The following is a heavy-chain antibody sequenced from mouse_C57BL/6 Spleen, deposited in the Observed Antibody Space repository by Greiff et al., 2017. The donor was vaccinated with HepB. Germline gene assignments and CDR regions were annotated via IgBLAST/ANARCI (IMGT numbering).Heavy chain of an antibody. V-gene: IGHV1-82*01. J-gene: IGHJ3*01. Sequence: QVQLQQSGPELVKPGASVKISCKASGYAFSSSWMNWVKQRPGKGLEWIGRIYPGDGDTNYNGKFKGKATLTADKSSSPAYMQLSSLTSEDSAVYFCGRYYSNYVGVFAYWGQGTLVTGSA. CDR3: GRYYSNYVGVFAY. D-gene: IGHD2-5*01. CDR2: IYPGDGDT. CDR1: GYAFSSSW.